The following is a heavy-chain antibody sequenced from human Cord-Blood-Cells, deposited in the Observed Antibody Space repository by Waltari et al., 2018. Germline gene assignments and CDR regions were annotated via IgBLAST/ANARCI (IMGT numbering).Heavy chain of an antibody. CDR3: ARGDGKMATSYYYYMDV. CDR2: IIPILGIA. Sequence: QVQLVQTGDEVKKPGFSVKVSCKDSGGTFISYALSVLLQAPVKGLEWMGRIIPILGIANYAQKFQGRVTITADKSTSTAYMELSSLRSEDTAVYYCARGDGKMATSYYYYMDVWGKGTTVTVSS. J-gene: IGHJ6*03. CDR1: GGTFISYA. D-gene: IGHD5-12*01. V-gene: IGHV1-69*09.